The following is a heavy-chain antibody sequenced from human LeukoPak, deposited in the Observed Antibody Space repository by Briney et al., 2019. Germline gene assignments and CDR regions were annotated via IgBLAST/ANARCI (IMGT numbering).Heavy chain of an antibody. Sequence: SETLSLTCTVSGGSISSSSYYWGWIRQPPGKGLEWIGSIYYSGSTYYNPSLKSRVTISVDTSKNQFSLKLSSVTAADTAVYYCARGFSGFLEWAHWFDPWGQGTLVTVSS. CDR2: IYYSGST. V-gene: IGHV4-39*07. CDR3: ARGFSGFLEWAHWFDP. J-gene: IGHJ5*02. D-gene: IGHD3-3*01. CDR1: GGSISSSSYY.